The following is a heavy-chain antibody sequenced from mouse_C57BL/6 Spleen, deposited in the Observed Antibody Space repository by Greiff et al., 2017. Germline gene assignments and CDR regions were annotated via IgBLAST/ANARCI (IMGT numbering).Heavy chain of an antibody. Sequence: QVQLQQPGAELVRPGSSVKLSCKASGYTFTSYWMDWVKQRPGQGLEWIGNIYPSDSETHYNQKFKDKAKLTVDKSSSTAYMQLSSLTSEDSAVYYCAISEFYAMDYWGQGTSVTVSS. CDR1: GYTFTSYW. CDR3: AISEFYAMDY. CDR2: IYPSDSET. V-gene: IGHV1-61*01. J-gene: IGHJ4*01.